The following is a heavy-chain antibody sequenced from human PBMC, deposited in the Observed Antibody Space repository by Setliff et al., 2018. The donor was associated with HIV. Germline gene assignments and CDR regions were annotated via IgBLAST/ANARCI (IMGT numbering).Heavy chain of an antibody. V-gene: IGHV3-7*01. Sequence: GSLRLSCVTSGFTFSRFWMNWVRQAPGKGLEWVANIKEDGSEKYYVDSVKGRFTISRDNAKNSLYLQMNSLRAEDTAVYYCARGLGAVDYWGQGTLVTVSS. J-gene: IGHJ4*02. CDR3: ARGLGAVDY. CDR2: IKEDGSEK. D-gene: IGHD1-26*01. CDR1: GFTFSRFW.